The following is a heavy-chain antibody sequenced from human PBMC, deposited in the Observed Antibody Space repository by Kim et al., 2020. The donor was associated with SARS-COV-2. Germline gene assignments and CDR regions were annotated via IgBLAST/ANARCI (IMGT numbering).Heavy chain of an antibody. V-gene: IGHV3-23*01. Sequence: GGSLRLSCATSGFTFKYYSMSWVRQAPGKGLEWVSAISDSGRGTYNADSVKGRFTTARDNSKNTLYLQMNSLRAEDTAVYYCAKVDNIYCSGGNCYFDYWGPGALVTVSS. D-gene: IGHD2-15*01. CDR3: AKVDNIYCSGGNCYFDY. CDR1: GFTFKYYS. CDR2: ISDSGRGT. J-gene: IGHJ4*02.